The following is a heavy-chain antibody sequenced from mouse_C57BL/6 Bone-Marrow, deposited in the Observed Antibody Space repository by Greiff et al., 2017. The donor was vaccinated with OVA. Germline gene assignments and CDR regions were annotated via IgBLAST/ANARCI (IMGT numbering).Heavy chain of an antibody. J-gene: IGHJ2*01. CDR3: ARQRRITTVVPFDY. D-gene: IGHD1-1*01. CDR1: GFTFSSYG. V-gene: IGHV5-6*01. CDR2: ISSGGSYT. Sequence: EVKLVESGGDLVKPGGSLKLSCAASGFTFSSYGMSWVRQTPDKRLEWVATISSGGSYTYYPDSVKGRFTISRDNAKNTLYLQMSSLKSEDTAMYYCARQRRITTVVPFDYWGQGTTLTVSS.